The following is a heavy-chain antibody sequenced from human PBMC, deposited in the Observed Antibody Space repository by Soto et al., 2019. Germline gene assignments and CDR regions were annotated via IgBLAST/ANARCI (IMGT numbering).Heavy chain of an antibody. CDR1: GLSITDSEMG. J-gene: IGHJ5*02. D-gene: IGHD6-19*01. V-gene: IGHV2-26*01. CDR3: ARRHLAVAVSPWFDP. Sequence: QVTLKESGPVLVKPTATLTLRCTVSGLSITDSEMGVSWIRQPPVQPLEWLAHIDSSGEKSYRSFLKSRLAISKDTSKSQIVLTMTNMDPADTATYYCARRHLAVAVSPWFDPWGQGNPVTVSS. CDR2: IDSSGEK.